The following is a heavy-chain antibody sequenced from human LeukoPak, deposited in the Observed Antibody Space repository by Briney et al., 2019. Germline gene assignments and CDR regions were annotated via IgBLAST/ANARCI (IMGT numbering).Heavy chain of an antibody. CDR1: GYTFATYY. CDR2: INPSSGST. D-gene: IGHD5-18*01. Sequence: SVKVSCKASGYTFATYYMHWVRQAPGQGLEWMGVINPSSGSTNYAQNFQGRVTMTRDTSTSTVYMELSSLRSEDTAMYYCAIMSRVDTGKSPLDDWGQGSLVTVSS. J-gene: IGHJ4*02. V-gene: IGHV1-46*01. CDR3: AIMSRVDTGKSPLDD.